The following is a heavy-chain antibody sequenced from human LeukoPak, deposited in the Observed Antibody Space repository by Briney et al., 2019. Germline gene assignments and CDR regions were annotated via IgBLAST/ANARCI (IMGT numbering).Heavy chain of an antibody. D-gene: IGHD5-24*01. Sequence: SETLSLTCAVSGGSLSSNNWWSWVRQPPGKGLEWIGEIFHSGSTNYNPSLKSRVTISVDKSKNQFSLKLNSVTAADTAVYYCARGRRDGYNYDSGRYFDYWGQGTLVTVSS. CDR3: ARGRRDGYNYDSGRYFDY. J-gene: IGHJ4*02. CDR2: IFHSGST. V-gene: IGHV4-4*02. CDR1: GGSLSSNNW.